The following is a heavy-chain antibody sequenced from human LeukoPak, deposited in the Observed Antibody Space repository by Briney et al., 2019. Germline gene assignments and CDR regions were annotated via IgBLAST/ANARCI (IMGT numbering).Heavy chain of an antibody. V-gene: IGHV1-69*06. CDR1: GGTFSSYA. D-gene: IGHD5-18*01. CDR2: IIPIFGTA. CDR3: ARESVDTATPFDY. Sequence: SVKVSCKASGGTFSSYAISWVRQAPGQGLEWMGGIIPIFGTANYAQKFQGRVTITADKSTSTAYMELSSLRSEDTAVYYCARESVDTATPFDYWGQGALVTVSS. J-gene: IGHJ4*02.